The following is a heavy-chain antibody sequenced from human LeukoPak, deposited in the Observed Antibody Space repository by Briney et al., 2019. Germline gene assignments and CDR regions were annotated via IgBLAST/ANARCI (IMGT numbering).Heavy chain of an antibody. V-gene: IGHV3-7*01. CDR3: ARNQRRLDY. J-gene: IGHJ4*02. Sequence: PGGSLRLSCAASGSTFSSYWMSWVRQAPGKGLELVANIKQDGSEKYYVDSVKGRFTISRDNAKNSLYLQMNSLRAEDTAVYYCARNQRRLDYWGQGTLVTVSS. D-gene: IGHD1-14*01. CDR2: IKQDGSEK. CDR1: GSTFSSYW.